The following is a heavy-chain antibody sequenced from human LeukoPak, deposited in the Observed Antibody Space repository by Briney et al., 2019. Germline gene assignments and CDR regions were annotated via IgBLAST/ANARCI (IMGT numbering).Heavy chain of an antibody. CDR3: VQEARRDGYKLAPVAEH. V-gene: IGHV3-23*01. CDR2: ISETSRKT. Sequence: GGSLRLSCAASGFTFNIYAMSWVRQAPEKGLEWVSAISETSRKTYYAGPVKGRFTISRDNSQNTLYLQMNDLRDEDTAVYYCVQEARRDGYKLAPVAEHWGQGTLVTVSS. J-gene: IGHJ1*01. D-gene: IGHD5-24*01. CDR1: GFTFNIYA.